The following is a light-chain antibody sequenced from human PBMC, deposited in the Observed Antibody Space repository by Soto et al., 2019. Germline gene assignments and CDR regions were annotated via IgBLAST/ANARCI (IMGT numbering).Light chain of an antibody. CDR3: QHYAFSSWT. CDR1: QTVTSSY. CDR2: GAS. J-gene: IGKJ1*01. V-gene: IGKV3-20*01. Sequence: EIVLTQSPGTLSLSPLEKAILSFMASQTVTSSYLAWYQLKPGQAPRLLIYGASNKATGIPNRFGGSGSGTDFTLTISRLEPEDFAVYYCQHYAFSSWTFGQGTKVDI.